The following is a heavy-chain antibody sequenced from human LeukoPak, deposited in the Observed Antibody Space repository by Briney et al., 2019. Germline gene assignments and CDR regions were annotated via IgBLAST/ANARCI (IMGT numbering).Heavy chain of an antibody. CDR1: GFTFSSYA. CDR2: ISDNGVGT. CDR3: AKSPRGYTYGHPEYYFDF. D-gene: IGHD5-18*01. V-gene: IGHV3-23*01. J-gene: IGHJ4*02. Sequence: GGSLRLSCAASGFTFSSYAMSWVRQAPGKGLEWVSAISDNGVGTYYADSVKGRFTISRDNSKNTLYLQMNSLRAEDTAVYYCAKSPRGYTYGHPEYYFDFWGQGTLVTVSS.